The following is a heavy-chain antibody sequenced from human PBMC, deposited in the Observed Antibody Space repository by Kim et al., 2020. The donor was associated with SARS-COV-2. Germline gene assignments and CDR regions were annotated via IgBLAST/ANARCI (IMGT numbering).Heavy chain of an antibody. CDR3: VLVPAAISYYYYYYMDV. J-gene: IGHJ6*03. Sequence: GGSLRLSCAASGFTFSSYAMSWVRQAPGKGLEWVSAISGSGGSTYYADSVKGRFTISRDNSKKTLYLQMNSLRAEDTAVYYCVLVPAAISYYYYYYMDVWGKGTTDTVSS. CDR2: ISGSGGST. CDR1: GFTFSSYA. D-gene: IGHD2-2*01. V-gene: IGHV3-23*01.